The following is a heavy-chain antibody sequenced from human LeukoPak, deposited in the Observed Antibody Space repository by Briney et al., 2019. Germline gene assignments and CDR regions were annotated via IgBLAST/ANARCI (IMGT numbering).Heavy chain of an antibody. Sequence: GRSLSPACTASGLSLRNSWVDWGRQGPGSGIGWDSRIDYDGRETMYADSVKGRFTTSRDNGKNTVYLQMNSLRAEDTAVYYCARDGGEDGDVAFDFWGQGTLVTVSS. J-gene: IGHJ4*02. V-gene: IGHV3-74*03. D-gene: IGHD4-17*01. CDR3: ARDGGEDGDVAFDF. CDR2: IDYDGRET. CDR1: GLSLRNSW.